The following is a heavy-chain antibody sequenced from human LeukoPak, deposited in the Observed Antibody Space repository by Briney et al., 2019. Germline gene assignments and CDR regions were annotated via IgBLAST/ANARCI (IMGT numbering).Heavy chain of an antibody. V-gene: IGHV3-48*01. CDR3: ARTYDFGRGPPGDAFDN. CDR2: IDARSGIT. D-gene: IGHD3-3*01. CDR1: GFTFTIFG. Sequence: GGSLRLSCAASGFTFTIFGLNWVRQAPGRGPEWVSYIDARSGITYYADSVQGRFTISRDDARESVFLQMDGLRVDDTAVYYCARTYDFGRGPPGDAFDNWGPGTWVIVSA. J-gene: IGHJ3*02.